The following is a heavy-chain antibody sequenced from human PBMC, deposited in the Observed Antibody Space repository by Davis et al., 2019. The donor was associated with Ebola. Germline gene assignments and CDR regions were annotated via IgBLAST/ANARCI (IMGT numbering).Heavy chain of an antibody. CDR2: IIPILGIA. J-gene: IGHJ5*02. D-gene: IGHD5-12*01. Sequence: SVKVSCKASGGTFSNYAISWVRQAPGQGLEWMGGIIPILGIANYAQNFQGRLTITADTSTSTACMELRSLTSDDTAVYYCARDSGDDPLHLWGQGTLVTVSS. V-gene: IGHV1-69*10. CDR1: GGTFSNYA. CDR3: ARDSGDDPLHL.